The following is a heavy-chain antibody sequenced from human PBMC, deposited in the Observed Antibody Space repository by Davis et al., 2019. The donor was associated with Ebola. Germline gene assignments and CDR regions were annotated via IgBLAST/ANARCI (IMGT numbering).Heavy chain of an antibody. J-gene: IGHJ6*04. Sequence: PGGSLRLSCAASGFTFSSYSMNWVRQAPGKGLEWVSSISSSSSYIYYADSVKGRFTISRDNAKNSLYLQMNSLRAEDTAVYYCARVPLGYDFWSGPMDVWGKGTTVTVSS. CDR1: GFTFSSYS. CDR2: ISSSSSYI. V-gene: IGHV3-21*01. CDR3: ARVPLGYDFWSGPMDV. D-gene: IGHD3-3*01.